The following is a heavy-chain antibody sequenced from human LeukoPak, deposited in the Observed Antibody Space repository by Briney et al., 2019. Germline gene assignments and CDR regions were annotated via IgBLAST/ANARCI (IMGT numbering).Heavy chain of an antibody. CDR3: ARDQGPVRTAYYYNGMDV. CDR2: ISSSSSYI. J-gene: IGHJ6*02. V-gene: IGHV3-21*01. D-gene: IGHD1-1*01. CDR1: GFTFSAYA. Sequence: PGGSLRLSCEASGFTFSAYAMTWVRQAPGKGLEWVSSISSSSSYIYYADSVKGRFTISRDNAKNSLYLQMNSLRAEDTAVYYCARDQGPVRTAYYYNGMDVWGQGTTVTVSS.